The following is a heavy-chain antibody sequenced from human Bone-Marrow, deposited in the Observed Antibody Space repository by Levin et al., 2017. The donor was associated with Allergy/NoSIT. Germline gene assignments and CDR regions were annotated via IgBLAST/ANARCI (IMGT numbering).Heavy chain of an antibody. J-gene: IGHJ4*02. CDR3: ARRDSDGSNSFDY. V-gene: IGHV5-51*01. Sequence: KLGESLKISCQASGYSFTSFWFGWVRQRPGKGLEWMGLIFPSDSDTRVSPSFQGQIIMSVDKSINTAYLQWSSLKASDSAMYYCARRDSDGSNSFDYWGQGTLVTVSP. CDR2: IFPSDSDT. CDR1: GYSFTSFW. D-gene: IGHD4-23*01.